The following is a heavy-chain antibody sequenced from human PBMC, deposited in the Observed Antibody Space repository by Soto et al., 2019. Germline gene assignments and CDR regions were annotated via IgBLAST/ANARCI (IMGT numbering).Heavy chain of an antibody. D-gene: IGHD3-10*01. Sequence: GGSLRLCCTASGFIFSNYAMIWICQAPGKGLGWVGTIRGNSYGAYYAYSVRGRFTISRDNSKNTMSLQLNSLRADDTAIYYCAKSPGARTPPFDYWGQGTLVPVSS. J-gene: IGHJ4*02. CDR2: IRGNSYGA. CDR1: GFIFSNYA. CDR3: AKSPGARTPPFDY. V-gene: IGHV3-23*01.